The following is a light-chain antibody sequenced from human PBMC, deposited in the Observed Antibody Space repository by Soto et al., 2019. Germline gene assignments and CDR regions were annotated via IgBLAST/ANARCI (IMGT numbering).Light chain of an antibody. CDR2: DAS. CDR3: QQYDDLHLS. V-gene: IGKV1-33*01. Sequence: DIQMTQSPSSLSASVGDRVTITCQASQDISNYLNWYRQKPGKAPKLLIYDASNLETGVPSRFSGSGSGTEFTFTISSLQTEDVATYYCQQYDDLHLSFGPGTKVEI. CDR1: QDISNY. J-gene: IGKJ3*01.